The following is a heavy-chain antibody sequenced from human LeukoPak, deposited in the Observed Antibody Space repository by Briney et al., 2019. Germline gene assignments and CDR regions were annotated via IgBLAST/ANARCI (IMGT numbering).Heavy chain of an antibody. CDR2: IRSKAYGGTT. J-gene: IGHJ4*02. D-gene: IGHD4-17*01. CDR1: GFTFGDYA. V-gene: IGHV3-49*04. Sequence: GGSLRLSCTASGFTFGDYAMSWVRQAPGKGLEWVGFIRSKAYGGTTEYAASVKGRFTISRDDSKSIAYLQMNSLRAEDTALYYCARGIYGIDYWGQGTLVTVSS. CDR3: ARGIYGIDY.